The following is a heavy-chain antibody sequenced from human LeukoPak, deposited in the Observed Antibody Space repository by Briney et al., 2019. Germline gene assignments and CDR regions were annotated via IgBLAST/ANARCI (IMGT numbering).Heavy chain of an antibody. CDR1: GYTFTSYY. V-gene: IGHV1-46*01. D-gene: IGHD6-6*01. CDR3: AREVSPQGGSSSGDPRNYYMDV. J-gene: IGHJ6*03. CDR2: INPSGGST. Sequence: GASVKVSCKASGYTFTSYYMHWVRQAPGRGLEWMGIINPSGGSTSYAQKFQGRVTMTRDMSTSTVYMELSSLRSEDTAVYYCAREVSPQGGSSSGDPRNYYMDVWGKGTTVTVSS.